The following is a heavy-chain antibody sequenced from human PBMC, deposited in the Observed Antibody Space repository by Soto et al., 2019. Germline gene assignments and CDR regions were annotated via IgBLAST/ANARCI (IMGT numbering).Heavy chain of an antibody. CDR1: GASISNYY. D-gene: IGHD1-1*01. V-gene: IGHV4-4*07. CDR3: ARESRSELGTVEY. J-gene: IGHJ4*02. Sequence: QVRLQESGPGLVKPSETLCLTCTVSGASISNYYWSWIRQPAGKGLECLGRIYASGTTTYNPSLRSRVTMSVDTSKNQFSLNLNSVTAADTAVYYCARESRSELGTVEYWGQGTLVTVSS. CDR2: IYASGTT.